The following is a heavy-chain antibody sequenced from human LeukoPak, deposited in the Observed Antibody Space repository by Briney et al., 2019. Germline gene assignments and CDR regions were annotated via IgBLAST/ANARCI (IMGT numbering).Heavy chain of an antibody. CDR3: TTAYYGLGSFSMYYFDY. CDR2: IESKTDGGTT. J-gene: IGHJ4*02. CDR1: GFTFSNAW. Sequence: GGSLRLSCAASGFTFSNAWMSWVRQAPGKGLEWVGRIESKTDGGTTDYAAPVKGRFTISRDDSKNTLYLQMNSLKTEDTAVYYCTTAYYGLGSFSMYYFDYWGQGALVTVSS. D-gene: IGHD3-10*01. V-gene: IGHV3-15*04.